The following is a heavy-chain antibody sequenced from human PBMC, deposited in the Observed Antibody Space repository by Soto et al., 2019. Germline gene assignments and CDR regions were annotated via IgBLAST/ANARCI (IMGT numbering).Heavy chain of an antibody. CDR2: IYYSGST. V-gene: IGHV4-39*01. J-gene: IGHJ3*02. D-gene: IGHD1-26*01. CDR1: GGSISSSSYY. CDR3: ARADSGSYYAFAFRLGEQVAFDI. Sequence: QLQLQESGPGLVKPSETLSLTCTVSGGSISSSSYYWGWIRQPPGKGLEWIGSIYYSGSTYYNPSLKSRVTISVDTSKNQFSLKLSSVTAADTAVYYCARADSGSYYAFAFRLGEQVAFDIWGQGTMVTVSS.